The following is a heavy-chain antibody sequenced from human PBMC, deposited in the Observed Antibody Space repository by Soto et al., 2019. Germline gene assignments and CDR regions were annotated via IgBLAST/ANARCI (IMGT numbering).Heavy chain of an antibody. D-gene: IGHD3-3*01. V-gene: IGHV1-18*04. J-gene: IGHJ6*02. CDR1: GCAFTSYG. CDR3: ARDGAEYDFWSGYPNSPYYYYGMDV. CDR2: ISAYNGNT. Sequence: XSVKVSCNASGCAFTSYGSGWVRQAPGQGLQCMGWISAYNGNTNYAQKLQGRVTMTTDTSTSTAYMELRSLRSDDTAVYYCARDGAEYDFWSGYPNSPYYYYGMDVWGQGTTVTVSS.